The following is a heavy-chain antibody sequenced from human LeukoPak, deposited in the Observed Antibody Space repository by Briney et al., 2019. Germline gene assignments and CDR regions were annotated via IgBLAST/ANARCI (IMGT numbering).Heavy chain of an antibody. J-gene: IGHJ4*02. CDR1: GYTFTSYD. CDR3: AREIVKDHIAARDY. D-gene: IGHD6-6*01. V-gene: IGHV1-8*01. CDR2: MNPNSGNT. Sequence: ASVKVSCKASGYTFTSYDINWVRQATGQGLEWMGWMNPNSGNTGYAQKFQGRVTMTRNTSISTAYMELSSLRSEDTAVYYCAREIVKDHIAARDYWGQGTLVTVSS.